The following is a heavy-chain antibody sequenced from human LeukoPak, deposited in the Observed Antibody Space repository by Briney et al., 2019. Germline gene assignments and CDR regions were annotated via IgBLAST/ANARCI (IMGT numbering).Heavy chain of an antibody. Sequence: SETLSLTCTVSGGSISSYYWSWIRQPPGKGLEWIGYIYYSGSTDYNPSLKSRVTISVDTSKNQFSLKLSSVTAADTAVYYCARRYYDTLTGSRRVAFDIWGQGTMVTVSS. CDR3: ARRYYDTLTGSRRVAFDI. D-gene: IGHD3-9*01. V-gene: IGHV4-59*08. CDR2: IYYSGST. CDR1: GGSISSYY. J-gene: IGHJ3*02.